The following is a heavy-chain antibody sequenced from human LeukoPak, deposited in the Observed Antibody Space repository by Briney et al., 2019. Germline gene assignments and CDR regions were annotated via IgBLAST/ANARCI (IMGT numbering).Heavy chain of an antibody. CDR2: IHHDGRI. J-gene: IGHJ4*02. CDR1: GGSIDSTNW. Sequence: SETLSLTCDVSGGSIDSTNWWNWVRQPPGKGLEWIGEIHHDGRINYNPSLKSRVTLLVDKSKNQFSLRLNSVTAADTAMYYCARSHDHLWGNYPDYWGQGTLVTVSS. V-gene: IGHV4/OR15-8*01. D-gene: IGHD3-16*02. CDR3: ARSHDHLWGNYPDY.